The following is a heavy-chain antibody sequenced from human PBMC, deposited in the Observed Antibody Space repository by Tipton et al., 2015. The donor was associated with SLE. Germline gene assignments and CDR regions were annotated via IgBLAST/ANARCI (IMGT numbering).Heavy chain of an antibody. CDR2: ISRSSSYT. D-gene: IGHD1-26*01. V-gene: IGHV3-11*06. CDR3: ARVDRAYSGNYRGRGPFDY. CDR1: GFTFSDYY. J-gene: IGHJ4*02. Sequence: SLRLSCAASGFTFSDYYMNWIRQAPGKGLEWVSYISRSSSYTNYADSVKGRFTISRDNAKNSLYLQMNSLRAEDTAVYYCARVDRAYSGNYRGRGPFDYWGQGILVTVSS.